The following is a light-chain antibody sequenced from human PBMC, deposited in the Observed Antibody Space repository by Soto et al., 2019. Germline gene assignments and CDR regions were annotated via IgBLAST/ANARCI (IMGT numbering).Light chain of an antibody. CDR3: QQYGSPRT. Sequence: EVVLTHSPPTVVLSXSGRATLTXXASQTISGSLLAWYQHKRGQAPRLLIYGASTRATGIPDRFSGSGSGTDFTLTISRLEPEDFAVYYCQQYGSPRTFGQGTKVDI. CDR2: GAS. J-gene: IGKJ1*01. V-gene: IGKV3-20*01. CDR1: QTISGSL.